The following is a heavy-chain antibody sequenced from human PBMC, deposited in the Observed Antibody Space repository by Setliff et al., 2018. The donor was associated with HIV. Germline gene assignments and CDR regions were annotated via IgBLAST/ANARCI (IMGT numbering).Heavy chain of an antibody. D-gene: IGHD3-10*01. Sequence: SETLSLTCTVSGGSVSTGNYYWNWIRLPPGKGLEWIGYIFYSGGTNYNPSLKSRVTISVDTSKNQFSLRLNSVTAADTAIYYCTRRGADSYYPRPLDVWGKGTTVTSPQ. V-gene: IGHV4-61*01. CDR1: GGSVSTGNYY. CDR2: IFYSGGT. J-gene: IGHJ6*04. CDR3: TRRGADSYYPRPLDV.